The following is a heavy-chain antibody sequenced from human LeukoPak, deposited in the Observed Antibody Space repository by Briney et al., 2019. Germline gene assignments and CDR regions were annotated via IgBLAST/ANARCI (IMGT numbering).Heavy chain of an antibody. CDR3: ARDRRSHNWFDP. CDR2: IYYSGST. J-gene: IGHJ5*02. V-gene: IGHV4-39*07. CDR1: GGSISSSSYY. Sequence: SETLSLTCTVSGGSISSSSYYWGWIRQPPGKWLEWIGSIYYSGSTYYNPSLKSRVTISVDTFKNQFSLKLSSVTAADTAVYYCARDRRSHNWFDPWGQGTLVTVSS.